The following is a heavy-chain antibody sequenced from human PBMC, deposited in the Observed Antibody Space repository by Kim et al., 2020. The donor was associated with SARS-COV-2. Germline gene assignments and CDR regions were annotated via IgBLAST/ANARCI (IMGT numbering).Heavy chain of an antibody. Sequence: KCQGRVTITADKSTSTAYMELSSLRSEDTAVYYCARAANSGSYYYYYGMDVWGQGTTVTVSS. J-gene: IGHJ6*02. D-gene: IGHD1-26*01. V-gene: IGHV1-69*04. CDR3: ARAANSGSYYYYYGMDV.